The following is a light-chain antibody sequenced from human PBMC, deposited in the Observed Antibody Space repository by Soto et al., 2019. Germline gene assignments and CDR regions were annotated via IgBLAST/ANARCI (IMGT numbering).Light chain of an antibody. CDR2: DAS. J-gene: IGKJ4*01. CDR3: QQRSNVPT. CDR1: QGISSY. V-gene: IGKV3-11*01. Sequence: EVVLTQSPATLSLSLGERATISCRASQGISSYLAWYQQKPGQVPNLLIYDASNMATGVPSRFSGSGYGTDFTLTISSLQPEDFAVYYCQQRSNVPTFGGGTKVEIK.